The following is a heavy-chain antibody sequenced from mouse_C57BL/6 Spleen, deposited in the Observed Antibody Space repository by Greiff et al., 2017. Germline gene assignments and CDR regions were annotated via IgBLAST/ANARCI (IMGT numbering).Heavy chain of an antibody. J-gene: IGHJ2*01. CDR1: GYTFTSYW. CDR3: ARRRWLLQDFDY. Sequence: QVQLQQPGAELVRPGSSVKLSCKASGYTFTSYWMDWVKQRPGQGLEWIGNIYPSDSETHYNQKFKDKATLTVDKSSSTAYMQLSSLTSEDSAVYYCARRRWLLQDFDYWGQGTTLTVSS. D-gene: IGHD2-3*01. V-gene: IGHV1-61*01. CDR2: IYPSDSET.